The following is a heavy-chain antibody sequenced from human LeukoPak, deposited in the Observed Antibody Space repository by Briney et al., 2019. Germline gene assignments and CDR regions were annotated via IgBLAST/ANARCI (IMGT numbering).Heavy chain of an antibody. CDR1: GFTFSSYW. J-gene: IGHJ5*02. CDR2: INSDGSST. V-gene: IGHV3-74*01. CDR3: ARAFTIAAAIVWFDP. Sequence: PGGSLRLSCAASGFTFSSYWMHWVRQAPGKGLVWVSRINSDGSSTSCADSVKGRFTISRDKAKNTLYLQMNSLRAEDTAVYYCARAFTIAAAIVWFDPWGQGTLVTVSS. D-gene: IGHD6-13*01.